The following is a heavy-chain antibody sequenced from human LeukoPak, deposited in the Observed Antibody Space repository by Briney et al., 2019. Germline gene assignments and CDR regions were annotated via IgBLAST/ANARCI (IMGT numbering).Heavy chain of an antibody. CDR3: AKDIRGYSYGPFDY. V-gene: IGHV3-33*06. CDR2: IWYDGSNK. Sequence: GGSLRLSCAASGFTFSSYGMHWVRQAPGKGLEWVAVIWYDGSNKYYADSVKGRFTISRDNSKNTLYLQMNSLRTEDTAVYYCAKDIRGYSYGPFDYWGQGTLVTVSS. CDR1: GFTFSSYG. J-gene: IGHJ4*02. D-gene: IGHD5-18*01.